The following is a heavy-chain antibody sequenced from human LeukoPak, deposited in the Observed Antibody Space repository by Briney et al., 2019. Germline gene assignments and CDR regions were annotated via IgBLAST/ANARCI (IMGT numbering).Heavy chain of an antibody. CDR3: ARGPGGSGTRPPYTFYYGMDV. CDR2: IYYRGTT. J-gene: IGHJ6*02. CDR1: GGSISSYY. Sequence: PSETLSLTCTVSGGSISSYYWSWIRQPPGKGLEWIGCIYYRGTTNYNPSLKSRVTISVDTSKNQFSLRLSSVTAADTAVYYCARGPGGSGTRPPYTFYYGMDVWGQGTTVTVSS. V-gene: IGHV4-59*08. D-gene: IGHD3-10*01.